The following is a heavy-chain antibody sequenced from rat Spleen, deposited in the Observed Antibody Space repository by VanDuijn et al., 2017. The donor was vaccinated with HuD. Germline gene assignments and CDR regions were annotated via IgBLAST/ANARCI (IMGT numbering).Heavy chain of an antibody. CDR2: ISYDGSST. Sequence: EVQLVESGGGLVQPGRSMKLSCAASGFTFSNYDMAWVRQAPKKGLEWVATISYDGSSTNYRDSVKGRVTISRDNSKSTLYLQMDSLRSEDTATYYCARREQLGGYFDYWGQGVMVTVSS. D-gene: IGHD1-10*01. CDR3: ARREQLGGYFDY. J-gene: IGHJ2*01. CDR1: GFTFSNYD. V-gene: IGHV5-7*01.